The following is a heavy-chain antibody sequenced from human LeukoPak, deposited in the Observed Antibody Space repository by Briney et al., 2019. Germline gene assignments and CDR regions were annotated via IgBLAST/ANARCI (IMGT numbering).Heavy chain of an antibody. CDR3: ARGVMDTAMAYDAFDI. D-gene: IGHD5-18*01. J-gene: IGHJ3*02. CDR2: IIPIFGTA. CDR1: GGTFSSYA. Sequence: SVKVSCKASGGTFSSYAISWVRQAPGQGLEWMGGIIPIFGTANYAQKFQGRVTITADESTSTAYMELSSLRSEDTAVYYCARGVMDTAMAYDAFDIWGQGTMVTVSS. V-gene: IGHV1-69*01.